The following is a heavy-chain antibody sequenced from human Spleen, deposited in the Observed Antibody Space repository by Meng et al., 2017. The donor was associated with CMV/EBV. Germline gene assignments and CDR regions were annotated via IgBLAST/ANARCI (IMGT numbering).Heavy chain of an antibody. Sequence: GESLKISCAASGFTFSSYWMHWVRQAPGKGMVWVSRINSDGSSTTYADSVKGRFTISRDNAKNTLYLQMNSLRAEDTAVYYCARVYCGGDCLYYYYYYGMDVWGQGTTVTVSS. CDR3: ARVYCGGDCLYYYYYYGMDV. CDR2: INSDGSST. D-gene: IGHD2-21*01. CDR1: GFTFSSYW. J-gene: IGHJ6*02. V-gene: IGHV3-74*01.